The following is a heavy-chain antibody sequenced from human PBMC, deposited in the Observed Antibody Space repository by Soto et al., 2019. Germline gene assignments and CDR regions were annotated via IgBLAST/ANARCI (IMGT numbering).Heavy chain of an antibody. Sequence: ASVKVSCKASGYTFTSYGISWVRQAPGQGLEWMGWISAYNGNTNYAQKLQGRVTMTTDTSTSTAYMELRSLRSDDTAVYYCARDMPWLGGYYYGMDVWGQGTTVTVSS. D-gene: IGHD6-19*01. V-gene: IGHV1-18*01. CDR3: ARDMPWLGGYYYGMDV. J-gene: IGHJ6*02. CDR1: GYTFTSYG. CDR2: ISAYNGNT.